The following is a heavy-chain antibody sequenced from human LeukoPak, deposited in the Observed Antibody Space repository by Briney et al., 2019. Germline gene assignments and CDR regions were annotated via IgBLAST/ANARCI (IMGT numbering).Heavy chain of an antibody. CDR3: AKAPILTGYLAYFDY. D-gene: IGHD3-9*01. J-gene: IGHJ4*02. CDR2: ISGSGGSI. V-gene: IGHV3-23*01. Sequence: GGSLRLSCAASGFTFSSYAMSWVRQAPGKGLEWVSAISGSGGSIYYADSVKGRFTISRDNSKNTLYLQMNSLRAEDTAVYYCAKAPILTGYLAYFDYWGQGTLVTVSS. CDR1: GFTFSSYA.